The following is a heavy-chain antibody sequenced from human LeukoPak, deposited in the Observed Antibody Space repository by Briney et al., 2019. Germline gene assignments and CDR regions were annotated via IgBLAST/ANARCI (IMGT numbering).Heavy chain of an antibody. J-gene: IGHJ2*01. CDR2: INHSGST. CDR3: ARHPLGVVTHHWYFDL. D-gene: IGHD4-23*01. V-gene: IGHV4-34*01. Sequence: KPSETLSLTCAVYGGSFSGYYWSWIRQPPGKGLEWIGEINHSGSTNYNPSLKSRVTISVDTSKNQFSLKLSSVTAADTAVYYCARHPLGVVTHHWYFDLWGRGTLVTVSS. CDR1: GGSFSGYY.